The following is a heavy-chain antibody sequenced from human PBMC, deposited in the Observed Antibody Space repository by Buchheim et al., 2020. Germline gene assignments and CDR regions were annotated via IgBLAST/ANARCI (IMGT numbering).Heavy chain of an antibody. D-gene: IGHD2-21*01. Sequence: QVQLVQSGAEVKKPGASVKLSCTASGVTSTGYYMHWVRQAPGQGLEWMGTINPSVGAATYAPRFRGRVTITSDTSTSTFYMDMSSLTSGDTALYYCAKSRMWFSGNSWG. V-gene: IGHV1-46*01. CDR3: AKSRMWFSGNS. CDR1: GVTSTGYY. CDR2: INPSVGAA. J-gene: IGHJ5*01.